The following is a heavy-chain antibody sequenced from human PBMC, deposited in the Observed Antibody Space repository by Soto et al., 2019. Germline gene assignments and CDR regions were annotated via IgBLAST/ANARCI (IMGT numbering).Heavy chain of an antibody. CDR2: IWYDGSNK. V-gene: IGHV3-33*01. J-gene: IGHJ4*02. CDR1: GFTFSSYG. CDR3: ARGPPDIVVVPAALDY. D-gene: IGHD2-2*01. Sequence: LRLSCAASGFTFSSYGMHWVRQAPGKGLEWVAVIWYDGSNKYYADSVKGRFTISRDNSKNTLYLQMNSLRAEDTAVYYCARGPPDIVVVPAALDYWGQGTLVTVSS.